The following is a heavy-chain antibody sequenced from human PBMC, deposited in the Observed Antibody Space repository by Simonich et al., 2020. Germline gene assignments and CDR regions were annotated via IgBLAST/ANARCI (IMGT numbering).Heavy chain of an antibody. V-gene: IGHV1-2*02. Sequence: QVQLVQSGAEVKKPGASVKVSCKASGYTFTGYYMHWVRQAPGQGLEWKGWNNPNSGGTNYAQKFQGTVTMTRDTSISTAYMELSRLRSDDTAVYYCARWPSIPASYGSGSYFDYWGQGTLVTVSS. CDR3: ARWPSIPASYGSGSYFDY. CDR1: GYTFTGYY. J-gene: IGHJ4*02. CDR2: NNPNSGGT. D-gene: IGHD3-10*01.